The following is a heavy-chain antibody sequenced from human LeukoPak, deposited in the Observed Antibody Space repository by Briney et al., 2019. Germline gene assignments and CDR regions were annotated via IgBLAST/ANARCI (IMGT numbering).Heavy chain of an antibody. CDR2: INPNSGGT. J-gene: IGHJ4*02. V-gene: IGHV1-2*02. Sequence: ASVKVSCKASGYTFTGYYMHWVRQAPGQGLEWMGWINPNSGGTNYAQKFQGRVTMTRDTSISTAYMELSRLRSDDTAVYYCASLATMVRGVDYSDYWGQGTLVTVSS. CDR1: GYTFTGYY. CDR3: ASLATMVRGVDYSDY. D-gene: IGHD3-10*01.